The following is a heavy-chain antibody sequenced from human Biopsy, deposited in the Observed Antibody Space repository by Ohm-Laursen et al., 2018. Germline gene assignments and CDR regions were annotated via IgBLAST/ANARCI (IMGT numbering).Heavy chain of an antibody. CDR1: GYTFTDYY. Sequence: GASVKVSCKASGYTFTDYYVRWVRQAPGHGLEWMGWIDTINGGARYAQKFQGRVTMTRDTSISTAYMELSRLTSDDTAVYYCARERDPWGQGTLVTVSS. CDR3: ARERDP. CDR2: IDTINGGA. J-gene: IGHJ5*02. V-gene: IGHV1-2*02.